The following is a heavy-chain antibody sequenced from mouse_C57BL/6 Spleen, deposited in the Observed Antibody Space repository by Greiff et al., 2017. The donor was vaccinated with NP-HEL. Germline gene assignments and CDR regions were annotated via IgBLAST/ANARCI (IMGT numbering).Heavy chain of an antibody. CDR2: ISDGGSYT. CDR1: GFTFSSYA. Sequence: EVHLVESGGGLVKPGGSLKLSCAASGFTFSSYAMSWVRQTPEKRLEWVATISDGGSYTYYPDNVKGRFTISRDNAKNNLYLQMSHLKSEDTAMYYCARDASYYYGSPFDYWGQGTTLTVSS. J-gene: IGHJ2*01. D-gene: IGHD1-1*01. V-gene: IGHV5-4*01. CDR3: ARDASYYYGSPFDY.